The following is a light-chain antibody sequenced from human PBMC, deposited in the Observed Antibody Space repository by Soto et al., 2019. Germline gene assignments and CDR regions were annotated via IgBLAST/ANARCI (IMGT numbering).Light chain of an antibody. CDR3: QSFDTSLRGGV. CDR2: SNY. J-gene: IGLJ3*02. V-gene: IGLV1-44*01. Sequence: QSVLTQPPSASGTPGQGVTISCSGSSSNIGSNTVNWYQHLPGTAPKLLIFSNYQRPSGVPDRFSGSKSGTSASLAISRLQSEDEADYFCQSFDTSLRGGVFGGGTKLTVL. CDR1: SSNIGSNT.